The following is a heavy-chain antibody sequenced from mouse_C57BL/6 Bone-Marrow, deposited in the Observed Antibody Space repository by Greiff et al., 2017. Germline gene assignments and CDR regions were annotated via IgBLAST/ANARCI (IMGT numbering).Heavy chain of an antibody. V-gene: IGHV5-17*01. J-gene: IGHJ2*01. CDR3: AKPYIDD. CDR1: GFTFSDYG. D-gene: IGHD6-1*01. Sequence: EVQGVESGGGLVKPGGSLKLSCAASGFTFSDYGMHWVRQAPEKGLEWVAYISSGCSTIYYADTVKGRFTITRDNDMNTLFLRMTSLGSEDTAMYYCAKPYIDDWGQGTTLTVSS. CDR2: ISSGCSTI.